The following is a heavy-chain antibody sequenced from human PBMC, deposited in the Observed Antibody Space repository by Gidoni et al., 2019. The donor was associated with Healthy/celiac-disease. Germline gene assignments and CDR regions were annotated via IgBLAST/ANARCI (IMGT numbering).Heavy chain of an antibody. V-gene: IGHV4-59*08. J-gene: IGHJ6*02. D-gene: IGHD2-21*02. CDR2: IYYSGST. CDR3: ARRGYGGNSGYRNYYYGMDV. Sequence: QVQLQESGPGLVKPSETLSLTCTVSGASISSYYWSWIRQPPGKGLEWIGYIYYSGSTNYNPSLKSRVTISVDTSKNQFSLKLSSVTAADTAVYYCARRGYGGNSGYRNYYYGMDVWGQGTTVTVSS. CDR1: GASISSYY.